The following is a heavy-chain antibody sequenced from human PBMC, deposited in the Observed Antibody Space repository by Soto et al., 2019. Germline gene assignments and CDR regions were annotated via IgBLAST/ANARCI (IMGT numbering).Heavy chain of an antibody. J-gene: IGHJ6*03. CDR1: GFTVSSNY. V-gene: IGHV3-53*04. D-gene: IGHD3-9*01. CDR3: ARDLRYYDILPGSHYSYIGV. CDR2: IYSGGST. Sequence: EVQLVESGGGLVQPGGSLRLSCAASGFTVSSNYMSWVRQAPGKGLEWVSVIYSGGSTYYADSVKGRFTISRHNSENTMYLQMNSLRAEDTAVYYCARDLRYYDILPGSHYSYIGVWGKGTTVTVSS.